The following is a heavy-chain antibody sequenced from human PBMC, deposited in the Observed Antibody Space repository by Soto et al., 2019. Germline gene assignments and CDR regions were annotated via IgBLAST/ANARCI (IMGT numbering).Heavy chain of an antibody. V-gene: IGHV4-59*01. J-gene: IGHJ6*02. CDR2: IYYTGNT. Sequence: TSETLSLTCTVSGGSISSYYWSWIRQPPGKGLEWIGYIYYTGNTKYNPSLESRVTISVDTSKKQFFLKLNSVTPADTAVYYCAGGPYYFGLDVWGQGTTVTVSS. CDR3: AGGPYYFGLDV. D-gene: IGHD3-10*01. CDR1: GGSISSYY.